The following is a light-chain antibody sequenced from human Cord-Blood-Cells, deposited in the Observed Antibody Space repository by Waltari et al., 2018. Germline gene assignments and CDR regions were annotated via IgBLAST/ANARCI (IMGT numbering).Light chain of an antibody. CDR2: DAS. Sequence: IVFTQSPATPSLSPGERATLSSMASQSVRSYLAWYQQKPGQAPRTLIYDASNRATGIPARFSGSGSGTDFTLTISSLEPEDFAVYYCQQRSNWPPTFGQGTKVEIK. CDR1: QSVRSY. V-gene: IGKV3-11*01. J-gene: IGKJ1*01. CDR3: QQRSNWPPT.